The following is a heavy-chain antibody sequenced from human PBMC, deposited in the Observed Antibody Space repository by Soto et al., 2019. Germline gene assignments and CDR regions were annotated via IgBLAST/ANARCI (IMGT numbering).Heavy chain of an antibody. CDR3: EREINWREGGA. D-gene: IGHD3-16*01. CDR2: IGRGSGSGTL. J-gene: IGHJ5*02. Sequence: PGGSLRLSCAASGFAFSDYSMNWVRQAPGKGLEWVSNIGRGSGSGTLYYADSVKGRFTISRDNAKNSVFLQMNSLRDEDTAVYYCEREINWREGGAWGQATLVTVSS. CDR1: GFAFSDYS. V-gene: IGHV3-48*02.